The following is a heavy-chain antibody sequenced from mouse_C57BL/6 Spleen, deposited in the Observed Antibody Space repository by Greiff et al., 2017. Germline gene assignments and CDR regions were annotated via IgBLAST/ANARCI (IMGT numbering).Heavy chain of an antibody. CDR2: INPSTGGT. CDR3: ARKILLDYYAMDY. CDR1: GYSFTGYY. V-gene: IGHV1-42*01. D-gene: IGHD2-10*01. J-gene: IGHJ4*01. Sequence: VQLKESGPKLVKPGASVKISCKASGYSFTGYYMNWVKQSPEKSLEWIGEINPSTGGTTYNQKFKAKATLTVDKSSSTAYMQLKSLTSEDSAVYYCARKILLDYYAMDYWGQGTSVTVSS.